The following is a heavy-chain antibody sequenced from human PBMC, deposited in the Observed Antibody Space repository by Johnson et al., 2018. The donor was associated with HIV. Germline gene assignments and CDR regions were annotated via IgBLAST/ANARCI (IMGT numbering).Heavy chain of an antibody. J-gene: IGHJ3*02. D-gene: IGHD2-21*01. Sequence: QVQLVESGGGLVQPGGSLRLSCAASGFTFDDYAMHWVRQTPGKGLEWVAVISYDGSNKYYADSVKGRFTISRDNAKNTLYLQMNSLRAEDTAVYYCAVVALPMYWYDAFDIWGQGTMVTVSS. V-gene: IGHV3-30*04. CDR2: ISYDGSNK. CDR1: GFTFDDYA. CDR3: AVVALPMYWYDAFDI.